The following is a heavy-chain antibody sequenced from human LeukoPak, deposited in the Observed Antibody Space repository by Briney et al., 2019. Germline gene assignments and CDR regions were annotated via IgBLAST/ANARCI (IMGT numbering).Heavy chain of an antibody. Sequence: GGSLRLSCAASGFTFSDYYMSWIRQAPGKGLEWVSYISSSGSTIYYADSVKGRFTISRDNAKNSLYLQMNSLRAEDTAVYYCARAQYCSGGSCYLGSGMDVWGQGTTVTVSS. J-gene: IGHJ6*02. D-gene: IGHD2-15*01. CDR2: ISSSGSTI. CDR3: ARAQYCSGGSCYLGSGMDV. V-gene: IGHV3-11*04. CDR1: GFTFSDYY.